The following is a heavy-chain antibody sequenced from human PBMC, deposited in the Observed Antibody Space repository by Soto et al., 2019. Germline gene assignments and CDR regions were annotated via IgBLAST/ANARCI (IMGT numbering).Heavy chain of an antibody. CDR3: AREILTGRFDY. Sequence: SETLSLTCTVSGGSISSYYWSWIRQPPGKGLEWIGYIYYSGSTNYNPSLKSRVTISVDTSTNQFSLKLSSVTAADTAVYYCAREILTGRFDYWGQGTLVTVSS. J-gene: IGHJ4*02. CDR1: GGSISSYY. CDR2: IYYSGST. D-gene: IGHD3-9*01. V-gene: IGHV4-59*01.